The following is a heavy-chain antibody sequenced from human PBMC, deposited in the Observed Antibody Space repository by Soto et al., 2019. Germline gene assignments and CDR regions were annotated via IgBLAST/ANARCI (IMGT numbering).Heavy chain of an antibody. Sequence: NPSETLSLTCTVSGGSISGYYWIWIRQPPGKGLEWIGYIYYSGSTNYNPSLKSRVTISVDTSKNQFSLKLSSVTAADTAVYYCAREVVGALNDYWGQGTLVTVSS. D-gene: IGHD1-26*01. V-gene: IGHV4-59*01. CDR1: GGSISGYY. J-gene: IGHJ4*02. CDR3: AREVVGALNDY. CDR2: IYYSGST.